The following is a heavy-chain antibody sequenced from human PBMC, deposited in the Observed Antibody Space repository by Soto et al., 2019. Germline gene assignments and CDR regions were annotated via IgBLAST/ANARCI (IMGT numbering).Heavy chain of an antibody. J-gene: IGHJ5*02. CDR3: ARGAAAAGP. D-gene: IGHD6-13*01. Sequence: PSETRSLSCSGSAGSSSSYCWSGIRQPPGKGLEWIGYIYYSGSTNYNPSLKSRVTISVDTSKNQFSLKLSSVTAADTAVYYCARGAAAAGPWGQGTLVNV. CDR1: AGSSSSYC. V-gene: IGHV4-59*01. CDR2: IYYSGST.